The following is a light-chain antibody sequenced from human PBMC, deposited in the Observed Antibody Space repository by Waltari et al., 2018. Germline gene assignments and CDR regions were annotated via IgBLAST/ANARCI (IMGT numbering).Light chain of an antibody. V-gene: IGKV3-11*01. Sequence: EIVLTQSPATLSLSPGERATLSCRASQSVSSYLAWYQQKPGQAPRLLIYDASNRATGIPARFGGSGSVTDFTLTISSLEPEYFALYYCQQRSNWITFGQGTRLEIK. J-gene: IGKJ5*01. CDR3: QQRSNWIT. CDR2: DAS. CDR1: QSVSSY.